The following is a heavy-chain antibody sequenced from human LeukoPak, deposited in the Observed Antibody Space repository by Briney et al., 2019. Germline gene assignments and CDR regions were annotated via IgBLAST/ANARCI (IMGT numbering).Heavy chain of an antibody. Sequence: GASVNVSCKASRYTFTSYGITWVRQAPGQGLEWMALISSYNGNTDYAQNLRGRVTMTTETSTSTAYMELRRLRSDDTDVYYCARDSVDGSGTYYNDSPDYWGQGTLVTVSS. J-gene: IGHJ4*02. D-gene: IGHD3-10*01. CDR2: ISSYNGNT. CDR3: ARDSVDGSGTYYNDSPDY. V-gene: IGHV1-18*01. CDR1: RYTFTSYG.